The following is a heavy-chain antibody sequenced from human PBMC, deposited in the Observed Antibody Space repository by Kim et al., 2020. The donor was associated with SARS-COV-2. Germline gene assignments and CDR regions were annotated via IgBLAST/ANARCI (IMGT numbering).Heavy chain of an antibody. CDR1: GFTFSSYG. Sequence: GGSLRLSCAASGFTFSSYGMHWVRQAPGKGLEWVAVIWYDGSNKYYADSVKGRFTISRDNSKNTLYLQMNSLRAEDTAVYYCAKTGGDYSPYGMDVWGQGTTVTVSS. CDR2: IWYDGSNK. J-gene: IGHJ6*02. V-gene: IGHV3-33*06. D-gene: IGHD4-17*01. CDR3: AKTGGDYSPYGMDV.